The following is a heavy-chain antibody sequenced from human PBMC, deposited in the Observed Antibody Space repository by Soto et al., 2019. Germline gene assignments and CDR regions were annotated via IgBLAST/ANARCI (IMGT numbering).Heavy chain of an antibody. V-gene: IGHV3-23*01. D-gene: IGHD3-22*01. Sequence: EVQLLESGGGLVQPGGSLRLSCAASGFTFSSYAMSWVRQAPGKGLEWVSAISGSGGSTYYADSVKGRFTISRDNSKNSLYLQMNRLRAEATAVYSCAKKGYDSSGYFFDYWGQGTLVTVSS. CDR1: GFTFSSYA. CDR2: ISGSGGST. CDR3: AKKGYDSSGYFFDY. J-gene: IGHJ4*02.